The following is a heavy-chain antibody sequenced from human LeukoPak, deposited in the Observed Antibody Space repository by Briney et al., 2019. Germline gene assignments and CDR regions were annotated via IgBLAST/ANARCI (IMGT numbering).Heavy chain of an antibody. CDR3: ARDSPCRSCSWFDP. CDR1: GGTFTSYA. CDR2: IIPIFGTE. Sequence: SVKVSCKDSGGTFTSYAISWVRQAPGQGGEWKGGIIPIFGTENYAQKFQGRVTITADESTSTDYMVLSSLRSKDAAVYYCARDSPCRSCSWFDPWGQGTLVTVSS. D-gene: IGHD6-13*01. J-gene: IGHJ5*02. V-gene: IGHV1-69*13.